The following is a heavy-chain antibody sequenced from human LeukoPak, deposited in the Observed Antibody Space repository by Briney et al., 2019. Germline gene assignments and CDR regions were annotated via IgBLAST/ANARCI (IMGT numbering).Heavy chain of an antibody. CDR2: ISWNSGSI. Sequence: GGSLRLSCAASGFTFYDYAMHWGRRAPGKGVGWVSGISWNSGSIGYTDSVKGRFTISRDNAKNSLYLQMNSLRAEDTALYYCAKDMGPGGRGRDAFDIWGQGTMVTVSS. V-gene: IGHV3-9*01. J-gene: IGHJ3*02. CDR3: AKDMGPGGRGRDAFDI. D-gene: IGHD1-14*01. CDR1: GFTFYDYA.